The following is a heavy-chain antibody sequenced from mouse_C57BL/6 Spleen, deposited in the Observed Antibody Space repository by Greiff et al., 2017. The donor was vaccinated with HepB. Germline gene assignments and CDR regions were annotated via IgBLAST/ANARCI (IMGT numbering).Heavy chain of an antibody. CDR1: GYTFTDYN. D-gene: IGHD1-1*01. CDR2: INPNNGGT. J-gene: IGHJ1*03. Sequence: VQLQQSGPELVKPGASVKIPCKTSGYTFTDYNMDWVKQSHGKSLEWIGDINPNNGGTIYNQKFKGKATLTVDKSSSTAYMELRSLTSEDTAVYYCASRGYGSSYGYFDVWGTGTTVTVSS. CDR3: ASRGYGSSYGYFDV. V-gene: IGHV1-18*01.